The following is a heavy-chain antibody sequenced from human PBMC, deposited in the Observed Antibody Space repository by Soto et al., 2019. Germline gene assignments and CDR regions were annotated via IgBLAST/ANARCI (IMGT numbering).Heavy chain of an antibody. CDR1: GGSISSYY. J-gene: IGHJ4*02. Sequence: QVQLQESGPGLVKPSETLSLTCTVSGGSISSYYWSWIRQPPGKGLEWIGYIYYSGSTNYNPSLKSRVTISVDTSKNQFSLKLSSVTAADTAVYYCARGKVTTTHFDYWGQGALVIVSS. CDR3: ARGKVTTTHFDY. V-gene: IGHV4-59*01. D-gene: IGHD1-1*01. CDR2: IYYSGST.